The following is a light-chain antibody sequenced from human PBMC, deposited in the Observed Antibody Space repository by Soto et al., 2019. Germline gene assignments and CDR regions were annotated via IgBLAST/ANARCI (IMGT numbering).Light chain of an antibody. J-gene: IGKJ4*01. V-gene: IGKV3-20*01. CDR2: GPS. Sequence: EIVLTQSPGTLSLSPGERATLSCRASQTVRTNYLAWFQHKPGQAPRLLIYGPSSRATGIPDRFSGSGSGTDFTITINRLEPEDFAVYFCQQYSDSPLTFGGGTKVEIK. CDR3: QQYSDSPLT. CDR1: QTVRTNY.